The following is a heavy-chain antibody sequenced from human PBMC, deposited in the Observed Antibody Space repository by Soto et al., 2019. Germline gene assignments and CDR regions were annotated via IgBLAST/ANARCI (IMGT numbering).Heavy chain of an antibody. CDR2: ISSSSSTI. CDR3: ARAIDYYDSSGYYYYGMDV. V-gene: IGHV3-48*02. Sequence: GGSLRLSCAASGFTFSSYSMNWVRQAPGKGLEWVSYISSSSSTIYYADSVKGRFTISRDNAKNSLYLQMNSLRDEDTAVYYCARAIDYYDSSGYYYYGMDVWGQGTTVTVSS. D-gene: IGHD3-22*01. CDR1: GFTFSSYS. J-gene: IGHJ6*02.